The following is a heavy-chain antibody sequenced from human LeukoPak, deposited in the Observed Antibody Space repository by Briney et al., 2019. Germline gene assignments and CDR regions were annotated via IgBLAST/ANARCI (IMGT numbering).Heavy chain of an antibody. V-gene: IGHV1-24*01. Sequence: ASVKVSCKVSGYTLNELSMHWVRQAPGKGLEWMGGFDPEDGETIYAQKFQGRVTMTEDTSTDTAYMELSSLRSEDTAVYYCATVESELLHFDYWGQGTLVTVSS. CDR2: FDPEDGET. D-gene: IGHD1-26*01. J-gene: IGHJ4*02. CDR1: GYTLNELS. CDR3: ATVESELLHFDY.